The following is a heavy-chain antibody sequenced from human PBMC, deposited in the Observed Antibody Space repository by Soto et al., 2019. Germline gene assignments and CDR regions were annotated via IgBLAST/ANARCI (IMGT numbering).Heavy chain of an antibody. CDR3: SADRPDLGVGWWV. CDR1: GSGFISSG. Sequence: ASVKVSCKASGSGFISSGIQWVRQAHGQRLEWIGWIVVASGQTNYAQNFRGRVAITRDTSTATAYIELTGLTSEDTAVYFCSADRPDLGVGWWVWGQGTTVPVSS. CDR2: IVVASGQT. D-gene: IGHD2-15*01. J-gene: IGHJ6*02. V-gene: IGHV1-58*02.